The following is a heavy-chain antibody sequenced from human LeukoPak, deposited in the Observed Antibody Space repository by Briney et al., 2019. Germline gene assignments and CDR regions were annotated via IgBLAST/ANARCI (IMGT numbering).Heavy chain of an antibody. Sequence: ASVKVSCKVSGYTLTELSMHWVRQAPGQGLEWMGWISAYNGNTNYAQKLQGRVTMTADTSTSTAYMELSSLRSEDTAVYYCATRALYDSSGYYYPYVAFDIWGQGTMVTVSS. V-gene: IGHV1-18*01. D-gene: IGHD3-22*01. J-gene: IGHJ3*02. CDR2: ISAYNGNT. CDR1: GYTLTELS. CDR3: ATRALYDSSGYYYPYVAFDI.